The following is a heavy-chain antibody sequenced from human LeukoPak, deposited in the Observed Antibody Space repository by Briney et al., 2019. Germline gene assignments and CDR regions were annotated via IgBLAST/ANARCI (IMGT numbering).Heavy chain of an antibody. D-gene: IGHD5-18*01. Sequence: SETLSLTCAVYGASLNGHYWSWIRQPPGKGLEWIGEGSDVGGTNYNPSLKSRVTISVDTSKNQFSLKLSSVTAADTAVYYCARDGGYSYGSDDYYYMDVWGKGTTVTVSS. CDR1: GASLNGHY. CDR2: GSDVGGT. CDR3: ARDGGYSYGSDDYYYMDV. J-gene: IGHJ6*03. V-gene: IGHV4-34*01.